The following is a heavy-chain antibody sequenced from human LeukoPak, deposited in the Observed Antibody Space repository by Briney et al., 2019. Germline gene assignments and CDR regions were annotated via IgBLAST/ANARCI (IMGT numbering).Heavy chain of an antibody. J-gene: IGHJ3*02. CDR2: INSSRNTI. Sequence: PGGSLRLSCAASGFTFSSYSMNWVRQSPGKGLEWVSYINSSRNTIYYADSVKGRFTISRDNAKNSLYLQMNSLRAEDTAVYYCARGADYYDSSGYYSLHDAFDIWGQGTMVTVSS. CDR3: ARGADYYDSSGYYSLHDAFDI. V-gene: IGHV3-48*04. D-gene: IGHD3-22*01. CDR1: GFTFSSYS.